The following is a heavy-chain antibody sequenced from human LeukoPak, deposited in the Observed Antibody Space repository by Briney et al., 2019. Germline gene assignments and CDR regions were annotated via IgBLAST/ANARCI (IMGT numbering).Heavy chain of an antibody. D-gene: IGHD2-15*01. Sequence: SETLSLTCTVSGGSISSYYWSWIRQPPGKGLEWIGEINHSGSTNYNPSLKSRVTISVDTSKNQFSLKLSSVTAADTAVYYCAREEICSGGSCHEGVDYRGQGTLVTVSS. J-gene: IGHJ4*02. CDR3: AREEICSGGSCHEGVDY. V-gene: IGHV4-34*01. CDR2: INHSGST. CDR1: GGSISSYY.